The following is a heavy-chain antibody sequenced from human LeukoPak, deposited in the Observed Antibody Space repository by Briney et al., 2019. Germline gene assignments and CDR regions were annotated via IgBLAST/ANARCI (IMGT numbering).Heavy chain of an antibody. J-gene: IGHJ2*01. V-gene: IGHV3-33*01. CDR2: IWYDGSNQ. D-gene: IGHD5-24*01. Sequence: PGGSLRLSCVASGFTFSRYGMHWVRQAPGKGLEWVAVIWYDGSNQYYADSVKGRFTISRDNSKNTLYLQMNSLRVEDTAVYYCVRDQLIRSGDWYFDLWGRGTLVAVSS. CDR3: VRDQLIRSGDWYFDL. CDR1: GFTFSRYG.